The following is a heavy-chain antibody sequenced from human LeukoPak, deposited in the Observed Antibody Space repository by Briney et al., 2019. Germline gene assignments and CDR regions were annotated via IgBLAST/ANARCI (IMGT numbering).Heavy chain of an antibody. D-gene: IGHD3-10*01. CDR1: GFTFSSYA. J-gene: IGHJ3*02. CDR3: ARDGDLGAFDI. V-gene: IGHV3-30-3*01. CDR2: ISYDGSNK. Sequence: GGSLRLSCAASGFTFSSYAMHGVRQAPGKGLVGVAVISYDGSNKYYADSVKGRFTISRDNSKNTLYLQMNSLRAEDTAVYYCARDGDLGAFDIWGQGTMVTVSS.